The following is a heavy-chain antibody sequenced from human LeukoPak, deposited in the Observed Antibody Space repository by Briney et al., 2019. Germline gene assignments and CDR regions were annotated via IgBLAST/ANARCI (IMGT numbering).Heavy chain of an antibody. V-gene: IGHV3-48*04. CDR2: ISSSSSTI. J-gene: IGHJ4*02. CDR1: GFTFSSYS. CDR3: ARDSKYDFWSGYYY. Sequence: GGSLRLSCAASGFTFSSYSMNWVRQAPGKGLEWVSYISSSSSTIHYADSVKGGFTISRDNAKNSLYLQMNSLRAEDTAVYYCARDSKYDFWSGYYYWGQGTLVTVSS. D-gene: IGHD3-3*01.